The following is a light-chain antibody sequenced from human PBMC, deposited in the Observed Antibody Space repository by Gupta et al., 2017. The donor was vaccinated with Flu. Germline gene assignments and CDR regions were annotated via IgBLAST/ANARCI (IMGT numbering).Light chain of an antibody. V-gene: IGLV1-51*01. Sequence: QSALTQPPSVSAAPGLKVTISCSGGSSNIGSNYVSWYQHLPGTAPKLLIYDNNKRPSGIPDRFSGSKSGTSATLDITGLQIGDEADYYCETWDSNGAVVFGGGTKLTVL. CDR3: ETWDSNGAVV. J-gene: IGLJ2*01. CDR1: SSNIGSNY. CDR2: DNN.